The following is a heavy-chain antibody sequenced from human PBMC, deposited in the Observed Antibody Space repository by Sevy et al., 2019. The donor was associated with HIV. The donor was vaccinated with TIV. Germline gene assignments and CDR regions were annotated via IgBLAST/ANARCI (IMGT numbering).Heavy chain of an antibody. CDR3: ARVGYCSSTSCYTGGYYYYGMDV. V-gene: IGHV3-7*01. D-gene: IGHD2-2*02. J-gene: IGHJ6*02. CDR2: IKQDGSEK. Sequence: GGSLRLSCAASGFTFSSYWMSWVRQAPGKGLEWVANIKQDGSEKYYVDSVKGRFTISRDNAKNSLYLKMNGLRAEDTAVYYCARVGYCSSTSCYTGGYYYYGMDVWGQGTTVTVSS. CDR1: GFTFSSYW.